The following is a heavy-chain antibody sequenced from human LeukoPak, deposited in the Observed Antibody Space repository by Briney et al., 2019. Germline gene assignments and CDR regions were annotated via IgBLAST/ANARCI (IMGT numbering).Heavy chain of an antibody. CDR3: ARAGVVSLFYYYYYMDV. CDR1: GLTFDDYG. Sequence: AGGSLRLSCAASGLTFDDYGMSWVRQAPGKGLEWVSGINWNGGSTGYADSVKGRFTISRDNAKNSLYLQMNSLRAEDTALYYCARAGVVSLFYYYYYMDVWGKGTTVTVSS. V-gene: IGHV3-20*04. CDR2: INWNGGST. J-gene: IGHJ6*03. D-gene: IGHD4-23*01.